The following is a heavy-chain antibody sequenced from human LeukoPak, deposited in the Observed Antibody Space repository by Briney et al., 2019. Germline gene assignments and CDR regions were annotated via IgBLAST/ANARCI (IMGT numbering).Heavy chain of an antibody. Sequence: GGSLILSCAASGFTFSDYYMSWIRQAPGKGLEWVSYISSSSSYTNYADSVKGRFTISRDNAKNSLYLQMNSLRAEDTAVYYCARDPENLYDSSGYYFYYYYGMDVWGQGTTVTVSS. J-gene: IGHJ6*02. CDR2: ISSSSSYT. CDR1: GFTFSDYY. CDR3: ARDPENLYDSSGYYFYYYYGMDV. D-gene: IGHD3-22*01. V-gene: IGHV3-11*06.